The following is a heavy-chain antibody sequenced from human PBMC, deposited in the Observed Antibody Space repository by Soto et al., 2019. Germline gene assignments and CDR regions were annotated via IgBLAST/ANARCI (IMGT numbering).Heavy chain of an antibody. CDR3: ARRYGDYFDF. D-gene: IGHD4-17*01. Sequence: QVQLQESGPGLVKHSETLYLTCTVSGGSISSYYWSWIRQPPGKGLEWIGYIYYSGSTNYNPSLKSRVTISVDTSKNQFSLKLSSVTAADTAVYHCARRYGDYFDFWGQGTLVTVSS. CDR1: GGSISSYY. V-gene: IGHV4-59*08. CDR2: IYYSGST. J-gene: IGHJ4*02.